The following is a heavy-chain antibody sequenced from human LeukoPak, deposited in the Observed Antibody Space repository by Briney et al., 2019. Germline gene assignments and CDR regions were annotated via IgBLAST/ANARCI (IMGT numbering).Heavy chain of an antibody. D-gene: IGHD2-15*01. CDR1: GFTFSSYS. CDR2: FSGGGGGT. CDR3: AKSGLNRFDY. J-gene: IGHJ4*02. Sequence: GGSLRLSCAASGFTFSSYSMNWVRQAPGKGLEWVSTFSGGGGGTYYADSVKGRFTISRDNSKNTLYLQMNSLRAEDTAIYYCAKSGLNRFDYWGQGTLVTVSS. V-gene: IGHV3-23*01.